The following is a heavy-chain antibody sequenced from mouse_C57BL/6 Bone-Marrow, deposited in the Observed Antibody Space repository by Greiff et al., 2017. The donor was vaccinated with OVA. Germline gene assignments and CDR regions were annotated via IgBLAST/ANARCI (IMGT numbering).Heavy chain of an antibody. D-gene: IGHD4-1*01. CDR1: GYTFTSYW. J-gene: IGHJ3*01. V-gene: IGHV1-69*01. CDR3: ARTGTEAY. CDR2: IDPSDSYT. Sequence: QVQLKQPGAELVMPGASVKLSCTASGYTFTSYWMHWVKQRPGQGLEWIGEIDPSDSYTNYNQKFKGKSTLTVDKSSSTAYMQLSSLTSEDSAVYYCARTGTEAYWGQGTLVTVSA.